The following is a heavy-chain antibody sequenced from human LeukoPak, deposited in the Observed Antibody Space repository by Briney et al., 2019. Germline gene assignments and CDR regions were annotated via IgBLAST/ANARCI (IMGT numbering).Heavy chain of an antibody. Sequence: ASVKVSCKASGYTCTSYDINWVRQATGQGLEWMGWMNPNSGNTGYAQKFQGRVTMTRNTSISTAYMELSSLRSEDTAVYYCARARRITGTITFYYMDVWGKGTTVTVSS. CDR2: MNPNSGNT. V-gene: IGHV1-8*01. J-gene: IGHJ6*03. CDR1: GYTCTSYD. D-gene: IGHD1-7*01. CDR3: ARARRITGTITFYYMDV.